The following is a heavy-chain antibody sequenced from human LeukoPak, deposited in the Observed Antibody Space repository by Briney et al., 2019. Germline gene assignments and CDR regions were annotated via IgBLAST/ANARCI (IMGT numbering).Heavy chain of an antibody. D-gene: IGHD6-6*01. V-gene: IGHV3-9*01. CDR1: GFTFHEKYA. CDR3: ARDLGADSTSFDLLRDN. Sequence: GRSLRLSCGASGFTFHEKYAMHWVRQAPGKGLEWVSGFSLDSDNVGYADSVRGRFTVSRDNAKNSLYLQMNSLRVEDTAVYYCARDLGADSTSFDLLRDNWGQGTLVIVSS. CDR2: FSLDSDNV. J-gene: IGHJ4*02.